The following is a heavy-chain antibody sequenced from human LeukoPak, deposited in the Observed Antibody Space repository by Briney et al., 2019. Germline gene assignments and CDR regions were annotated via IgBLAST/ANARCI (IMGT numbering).Heavy chain of an antibody. D-gene: IGHD3-16*01. CDR2: ISRGSDDI. CDR3: ARDPHSGLTRFW. J-gene: IGHJ4*02. CDR1: GFTFSGYG. V-gene: IGHV3-21*05. Sequence: GGSLRLSCAASGFTFSGYGMNWVRQAPGKGLEWVSYISRGSDDIRYADSVRGRFTISRDKGKNSLSLQMNSLRADDTAVYYCARDPHSGLTRFWGGQGTLVTVSS.